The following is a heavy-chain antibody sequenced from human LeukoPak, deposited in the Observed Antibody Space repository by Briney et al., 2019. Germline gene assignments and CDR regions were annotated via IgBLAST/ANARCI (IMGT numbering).Heavy chain of an antibody. Sequence: PGGSLRLTCAASGFTFSSYWMHWVRQAPGKGLVWVSRINSDGSSTSYADSVKGRFTISRDNAKNTLYLQMNSLRAEDTAVYYCARVCYDFWSGYYTGAFDIWGQGTMVTVSS. CDR2: INSDGSST. CDR1: GFTFSSYW. J-gene: IGHJ3*02. D-gene: IGHD3-3*01. CDR3: ARVCYDFWSGYYTGAFDI. V-gene: IGHV3-74*01.